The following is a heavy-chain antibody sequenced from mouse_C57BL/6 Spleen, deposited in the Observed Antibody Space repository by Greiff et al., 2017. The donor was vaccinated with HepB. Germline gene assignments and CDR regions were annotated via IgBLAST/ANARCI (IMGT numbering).Heavy chain of an antibody. Sequence: QVHVKQPGAELVKPGASVKLSCKASGYTFTSYWMHWVKQRPGQGLEWIGMIHPNSGSTNYNEKFKSKATLTVDKSSSTAYMQLSSLTSEDSAVYYCARDYRGFAYWGQGTLVTVSA. V-gene: IGHV1-64*01. D-gene: IGHD5-5*01. CDR2: IHPNSGST. J-gene: IGHJ3*01. CDR3: ARDYRGFAY. CDR1: GYTFTSYW.